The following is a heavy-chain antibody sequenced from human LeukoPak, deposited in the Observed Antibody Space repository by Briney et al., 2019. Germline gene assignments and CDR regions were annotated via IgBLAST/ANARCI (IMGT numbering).Heavy chain of an antibody. V-gene: IGHV1-46*01. CDR1: GYTFTSYY. CDR3: ARMALAATPRGWFDP. Sequence: ASVKVSCKASGYTFTSYYMHWVRQAPGQGLEWMGIINPSGGSTSYAQKFQGRVTMTRDMSTSTVYMELSSLRSEDTAVYYCARMALAATPRGWFDPWGQGTLVTVSS. D-gene: IGHD2-15*01. CDR2: INPSGGST. J-gene: IGHJ5*02.